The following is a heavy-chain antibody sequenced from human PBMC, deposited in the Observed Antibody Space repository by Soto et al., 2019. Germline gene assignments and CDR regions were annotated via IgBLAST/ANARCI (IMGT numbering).Heavy chain of an antibody. CDR3: ARGNGYYDSSGYTYYFDY. CDR2: IYHSGST. CDR1: GGSISSGGYS. Sequence: LSLTCAVSGGSISSGGYSWSWIRQPPGKGLEWIGYIYHSGSTYYNPSLKSRVTISVDRSKNQFSLKLSSVTAADTAVYYCARGNGYYDSSGYTYYFDYWGQGTLVTVSS. D-gene: IGHD3-22*01. J-gene: IGHJ4*02. V-gene: IGHV4-30-2*01.